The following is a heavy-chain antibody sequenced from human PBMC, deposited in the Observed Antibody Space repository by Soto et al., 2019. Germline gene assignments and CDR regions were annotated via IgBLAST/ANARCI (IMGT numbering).Heavy chain of an antibody. J-gene: IGHJ6*02. V-gene: IGHV4-31*03. CDR3: AGPLGYSSSSDGSTDV. D-gene: IGHD6-6*01. CDR2: IYYSGST. Sequence: PSETLSLTCTVSGGSISSGGYYWSWIRQHPGKGLEWIGYIYYSGSTYYNPSLKSRVTISVDTSKNQFSLKLSSVTAADTAVYYCAGPLGYSSSSDGSTDVWGQGTTVTVSS. CDR1: GGSISSGGYY.